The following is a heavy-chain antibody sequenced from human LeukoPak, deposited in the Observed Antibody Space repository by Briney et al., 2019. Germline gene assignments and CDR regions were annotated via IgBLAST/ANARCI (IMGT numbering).Heavy chain of an antibody. CDR1: GFTFSSYA. CDR2: ISGSSDTT. Sequence: GGPLRLSCAGSGFTFSSYAMSWVRQAPGKGREWVSVISGSSDTTYYADSVKGRFFISRDNSKNTLYLQINSLRAEDTAVYYCAKRIGGVNSFDHWGQGTLVTVSS. V-gene: IGHV3-23*01. CDR3: AKRIGGVNSFDH. D-gene: IGHD3-16*01. J-gene: IGHJ4*02.